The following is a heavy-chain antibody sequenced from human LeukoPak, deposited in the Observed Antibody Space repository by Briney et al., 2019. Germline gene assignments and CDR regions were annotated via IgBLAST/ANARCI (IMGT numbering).Heavy chain of an antibody. J-gene: IGHJ4*02. CDR1: AGSFSGYY. CDR3: ARHRRWYPTDY. D-gene: IGHD4-23*01. CDR2: INHSGST. V-gene: IGHV4-34*01. Sequence: PSETLSLTCAVYAGSFSGYYWSWIRQPPGKGLEWIGEINHSGSTNYNPSLKSRVTISVDTSKNQFSLKLSSVTAADTAVYYCARHRRWYPTDYWGQGTLVTVSS.